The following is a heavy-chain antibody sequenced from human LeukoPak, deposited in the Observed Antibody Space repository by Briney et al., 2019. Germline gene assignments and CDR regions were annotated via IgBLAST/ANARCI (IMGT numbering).Heavy chain of an antibody. V-gene: IGHV5-51*01. D-gene: IGHD3-22*01. CDR1: GYSFTSYW. CDR2: IYPGDSDT. CDR3: ARLPDYDSSGTGDGFYYYMDV. J-gene: IGHJ6*03. Sequence: GESLKISCKGSGYSFTSYWIGWVRQIPGKGLEWMGIIYPGDSDTRYSPSLQGQVTISADKSISTAYLQWSSLKASDTAMYYCARLPDYDSSGTGDGFYYYMDVWGKGTTVTVSS.